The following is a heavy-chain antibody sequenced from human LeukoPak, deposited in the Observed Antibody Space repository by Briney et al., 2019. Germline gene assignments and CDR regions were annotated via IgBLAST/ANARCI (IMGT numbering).Heavy chain of an antibody. CDR2: IYPGDSDT. D-gene: IGHD4-11*01. J-gene: IGHJ6*02. Sequence: GESLKISCKGSGYSFTSYWIGWVRQMPGKGLEWMGIIYPGDSDTRYSPSFQGQVTISADKSISTAYLQWSSLKASDTAMYYCARQPGYSNNGELVVYYYYGMDVWGQGTTVTVSS. CDR3: ARQPGYSNNGELVVYYYYGMDV. V-gene: IGHV5-51*01. CDR1: GYSFTSYW.